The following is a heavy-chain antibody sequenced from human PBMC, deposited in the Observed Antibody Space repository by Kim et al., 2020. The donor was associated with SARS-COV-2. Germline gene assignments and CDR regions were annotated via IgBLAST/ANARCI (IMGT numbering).Heavy chain of an antibody. Sequence: GGSLRLSCAASGFTFSSYAMHWVRQAPGKGLEWVAVISYDGSNKYYADSVKGRFTISRDNSKNTLYLQMNSLRAEDTAVYYCARMATRVAATTGNWFDPWGQGTLVTVSS. CDR1: GFTFSSYA. J-gene: IGHJ5*02. CDR3: ARMATRVAATTGNWFDP. CDR2: ISYDGSNK. D-gene: IGHD2-15*01. V-gene: IGHV3-30-3*01.